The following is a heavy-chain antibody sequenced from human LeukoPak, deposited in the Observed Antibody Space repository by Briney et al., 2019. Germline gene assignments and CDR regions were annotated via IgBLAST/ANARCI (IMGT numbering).Heavy chain of an antibody. CDR2: ISSSSSYI. V-gene: IGHV3-21*01. CDR3: ARGLPYYYGSGSYHPFDP. J-gene: IGHJ5*02. Sequence: GGSLRLSCAASGFTFSSYSMNWVRQAPGKGLEWVSSISSSSSYIYYADSVKGRFTISRDNAKNSLYLQMNSLRAEDTAVYYCARGLPYYYGSGSYHPFDPWGQGTLVTVSS. CDR1: GFTFSSYS. D-gene: IGHD3-10*01.